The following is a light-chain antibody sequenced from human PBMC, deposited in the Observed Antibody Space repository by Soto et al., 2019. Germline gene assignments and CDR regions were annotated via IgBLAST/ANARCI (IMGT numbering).Light chain of an antibody. CDR3: MQNTHWPRT. Sequence: DVVLTQSPLSLPVTLGQPASISCRSSQALIHSDGNTYLNWFQQRPGQSPRGLIYNVSDRDSGVPERCSGSGSGTDFTLKISRVEAEDVGIYYCMQNTHWPRTFGQGTKVEIK. CDR1: QALIHSDGNTY. J-gene: IGKJ1*01. V-gene: IGKV2-30*02. CDR2: NVS.